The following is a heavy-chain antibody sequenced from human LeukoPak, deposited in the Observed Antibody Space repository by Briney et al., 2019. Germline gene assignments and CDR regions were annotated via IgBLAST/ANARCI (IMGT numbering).Heavy chain of an antibody. D-gene: IGHD5-24*01. Sequence: GGSLRLSCAASGFTFDDYAMHWVRQAPGKGLEWVSGITWNSGSIGYADSVKGRFTISRDNAKNSLYLQMNSLRAEDTALYYCAKDALDGYDYYYGMDVWGQGTTVTVSS. J-gene: IGHJ6*02. CDR2: ITWNSGSI. CDR3: AKDALDGYDYYYGMDV. CDR1: GFTFDDYA. V-gene: IGHV3-9*01.